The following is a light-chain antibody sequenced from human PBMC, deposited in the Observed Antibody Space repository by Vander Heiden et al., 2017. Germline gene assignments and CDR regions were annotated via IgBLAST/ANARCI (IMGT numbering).Light chain of an antibody. V-gene: IGKV4-1*01. CDR2: WAS. CDR1: QNVFSTSNNKNY. Sequence: DFVVTQSADSLALSLRERATINCKSSQNVFSTSNNKNYLAWYQQKPGQPPKLLLSWASTRASGVPDRFRGSGSGTDFTLSIRSLQPEDVAVYYCQQYYDFPFTFGPGTKVNIK. J-gene: IGKJ3*01. CDR3: QQYYDFPFT.